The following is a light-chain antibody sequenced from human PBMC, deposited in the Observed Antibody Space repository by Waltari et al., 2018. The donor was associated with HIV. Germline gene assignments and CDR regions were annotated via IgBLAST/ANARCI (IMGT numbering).Light chain of an antibody. CDR2: DVS. CDR1: SSDVGNYNY. V-gene: IGLV2-23*02. J-gene: IGLJ1*01. Sequence: QSALTQPASVSGSPGQSITISCTGTSSDVGNYNYVSWYQQHPGQVPKLMIYDVSKRPSGVSNRLSGSKSGNTASLTISGLQAEDEADYYCCSYAGTNTYVFGSGTKVTVL. CDR3: CSYAGTNTYV.